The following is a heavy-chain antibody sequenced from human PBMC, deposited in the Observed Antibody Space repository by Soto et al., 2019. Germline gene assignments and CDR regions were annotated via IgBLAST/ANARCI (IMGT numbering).Heavy chain of an antibody. V-gene: IGHV1-18*01. CDR1: GYTFTSYG. CDR3: ARDLRHSRNFGYYFDY. J-gene: IGHJ4*02. D-gene: IGHD3-22*01. Sequence: QIQLVQSGAEVKKPGASVKVSCKASGYTFTSYGVSWVRQAPGQGLEWMGWISTDYGDTRSAHKFQGRAILTTDRSTTTAYLELTSLRSDDTAIYFCARDLRHSRNFGYYFDYWGQGTLVTVST. CDR2: ISTDYGDT.